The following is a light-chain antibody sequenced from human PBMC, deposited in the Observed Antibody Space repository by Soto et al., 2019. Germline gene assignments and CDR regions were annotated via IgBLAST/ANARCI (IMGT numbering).Light chain of an antibody. Sequence: EIVLTQSPATLSLSPGERATLSCRASQSVSSYLAWYQQKPGQAPRLLIYDASNRATGIPARFSGSGSGTDFTLTISILGPEDFAVYYRQQRSNWPTFGQGTRLEIK. CDR3: QQRSNWPT. CDR1: QSVSSY. V-gene: IGKV3-11*01. J-gene: IGKJ5*01. CDR2: DAS.